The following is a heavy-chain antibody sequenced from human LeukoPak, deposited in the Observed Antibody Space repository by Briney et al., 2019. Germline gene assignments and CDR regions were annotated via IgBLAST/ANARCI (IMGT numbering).Heavy chain of an antibody. CDR1: GFTFSSYS. J-gene: IGHJ4*02. D-gene: IGHD2-2*03. Sequence: GGSLRLSCAASGFTFSSYSMNWVRQAPGQGLEWVSYISSSSSTIYYADSVKGRFTISRDNAKNSLYLQMNSLRAEDTAVYYCARDHLGFMGIVVVPAAASYKYFDYWGQGTLVTVSS. CDR2: ISSSSSTI. V-gene: IGHV3-48*01. CDR3: ARDHLGFMGIVVVPAAASYKYFDY.